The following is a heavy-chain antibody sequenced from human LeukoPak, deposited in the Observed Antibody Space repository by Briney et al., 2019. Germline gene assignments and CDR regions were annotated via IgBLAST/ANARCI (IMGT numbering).Heavy chain of an antibody. D-gene: IGHD6-19*01. CDR1: GFTVSSNY. CDR2: IYSGGST. CDR3: ARDRLYSSGTLFDY. Sequence: GGSLRLSCAASGFTVSSNYMSWVRQAPGKGLEWVSVIYSGGSTYYAASVKGRFTISRDNSKNTLYLQMNSLRAEDTAVYYCARDRLYSSGTLFDYWGQGTLVTVSS. J-gene: IGHJ4*02. V-gene: IGHV3-66*01.